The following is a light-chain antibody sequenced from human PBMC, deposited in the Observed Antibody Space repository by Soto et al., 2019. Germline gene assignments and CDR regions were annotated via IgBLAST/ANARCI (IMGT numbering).Light chain of an antibody. CDR3: QRHNNWRS. J-gene: IGKJ1*01. V-gene: IGKV3D-15*01. CDR1: QNIRTN. CDR2: DAS. Sequence: EIVMTQSPATLSVSPGERATLSCRASQNIRTNLAWYQQKPGQAPRLLIYDASSRATGIPARFSGSGSGTELTLTIRSLKYEAFQVYYCQRHNNWRSFGQGTKVDIK.